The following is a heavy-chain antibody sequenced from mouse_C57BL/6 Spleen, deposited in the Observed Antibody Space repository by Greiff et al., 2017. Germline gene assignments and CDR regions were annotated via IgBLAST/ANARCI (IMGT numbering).Heavy chain of an antibody. CDR3: ARPYYGSSLGFAY. CDR1: GYAFSSSW. CDR2: IYPGDGDT. D-gene: IGHD1-1*01. V-gene: IGHV1-82*01. J-gene: IGHJ3*01. Sequence: VMLVESGPELVKPGASVKISCKASGYAFSSSWMNGVKQRPGKGLEWIGRIYPGDGDTNYNGKFKGKATLTADKSSSTAYMQLSSLTSEDSAVYFCARPYYGSSLGFAYWGKGTLVTVSA.